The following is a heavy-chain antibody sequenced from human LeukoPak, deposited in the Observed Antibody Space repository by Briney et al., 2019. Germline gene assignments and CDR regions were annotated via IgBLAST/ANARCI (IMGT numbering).Heavy chain of an antibody. CDR1: GFTLRSYW. Sequence: GGSLRLSCAASGFTLRSYWMSWVRQAPGKGLEWVASIKRDGSEKYYVDSVKGRFTISRDNAKNSLYLQMNSLRAEDTAVYYCAELGITMIGGVWGKGTTVTISS. V-gene: IGHV3-7*01. J-gene: IGHJ6*04. CDR2: IKRDGSEK. CDR3: AELGITMIGGV. D-gene: IGHD3-10*02.